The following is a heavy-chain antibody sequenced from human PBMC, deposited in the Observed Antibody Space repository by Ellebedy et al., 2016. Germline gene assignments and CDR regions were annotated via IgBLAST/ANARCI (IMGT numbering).Heavy chain of an antibody. CDR1: GASISSYF. Sequence: SETLSLTXTVSGASISSYFWTWIRQVPGKGLEWIGSKFHAGKTIHNPPLQSRVIMSVDTSNNLFSLKLHFVTAADTAIYYCARVVGGNSGLFDFWGQGILVTVSS. CDR2: KFHAGKT. CDR3: ARVVGGNSGLFDF. V-gene: IGHV4-59*13. D-gene: IGHD4-23*01. J-gene: IGHJ4*02.